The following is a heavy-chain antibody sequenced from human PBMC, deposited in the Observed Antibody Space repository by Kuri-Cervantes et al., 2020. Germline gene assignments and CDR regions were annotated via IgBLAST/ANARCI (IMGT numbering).Heavy chain of an antibody. CDR3: ARVRGRRGYSGYGTLPDY. Sequence: ESLKISCAVSGYSISSGYYWGWIRQPPGKGLEWIGSIYHSGSTYYNPSLKSRVTISVDTSKNQFSLKLSSVTAADTAVYYCARVRGRRGYSGYGTLPDYWGQGTLVTVSS. D-gene: IGHD5-12*01. J-gene: IGHJ4*02. CDR1: GYSISSGYY. V-gene: IGHV4-38-2*01. CDR2: IYHSGST.